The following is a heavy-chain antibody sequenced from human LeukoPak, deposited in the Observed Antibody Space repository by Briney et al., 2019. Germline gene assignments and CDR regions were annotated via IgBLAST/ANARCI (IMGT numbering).Heavy chain of an antibody. Sequence: GGSLRLSCGASGFTFDDYAMHWVRQAPGKGLEWVSGISWNSGSIGYADSVKGRFTISRDNAKNSLYLQMNSLRAEDTALYYCASRRGYWGQGTLVTVSS. CDR1: GFTFDDYA. CDR2: ISWNSGSI. CDR3: ASRRGY. J-gene: IGHJ4*02. V-gene: IGHV3-9*01.